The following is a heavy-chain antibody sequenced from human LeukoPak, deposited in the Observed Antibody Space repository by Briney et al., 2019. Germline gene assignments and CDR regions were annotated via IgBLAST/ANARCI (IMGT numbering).Heavy chain of an antibody. CDR1: GFTFSRSA. D-gene: IGHD3-16*01. CDR3: ASRGETGTLFEY. J-gene: IGHJ4*02. CDR2: ISYDGINK. V-gene: IGHV3-30*04. Sequence: GGSLRLSCAASGFTFSRSAMHWVRQAPGKGLEWVALISYDGINKYYADFVKGRFTISRDNSKNTLYLQMNSLRVEDTAVYYCASRGETGTLFEYWGQGTLVTVSS.